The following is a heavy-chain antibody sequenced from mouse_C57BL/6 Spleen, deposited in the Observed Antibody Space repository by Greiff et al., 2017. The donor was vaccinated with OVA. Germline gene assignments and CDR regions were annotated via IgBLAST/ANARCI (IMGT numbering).Heavy chain of an antibody. D-gene: IGHD2-5*01. CDR3: GRLESNYGSAY. Sequence: VQLQQPGAELVRPGSSVKLSCKASGYTFTSYWMHWVKQRPIQGLEWIGNIDPSDSETHYNQKFKDKATLTVDKSSSTAYMQLSSLTSEDSAVYYSGRLESNYGSAYWGQGTPLTVSS. J-gene: IGHJ2*01. V-gene: IGHV1-52*01. CDR1: GYTFTSYW. CDR2: IDPSDSET.